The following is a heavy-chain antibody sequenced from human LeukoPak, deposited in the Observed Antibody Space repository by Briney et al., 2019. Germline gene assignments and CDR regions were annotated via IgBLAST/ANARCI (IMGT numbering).Heavy chain of an antibody. D-gene: IGHD3-10*01. CDR2: INPSGGSK. CDR3: AREPFRGAKHEIDY. V-gene: IGHV1-46*01. CDR1: GYTFTSYY. J-gene: IGHJ4*02. Sequence: ASVKVSCKASGYTFTSYYMHWVRQAPGQGLEWMGIINPSGGSKSYAQKFQGRVTITKDTSTSTVYMELSSLRSEDTAVYYCAREPFRGAKHEIDYWGQGTLVTVSS.